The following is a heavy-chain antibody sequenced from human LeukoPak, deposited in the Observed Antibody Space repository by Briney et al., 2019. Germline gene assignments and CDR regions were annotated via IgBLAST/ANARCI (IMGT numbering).Heavy chain of an antibody. Sequence: GGSLRLSCAASGFTFSSYAMSWVRQAPGKGLEWVSRITSDGRSTSHADSVRGRFTISRDNAKSTLFLQMNSLRAEDTAVYYCAGGSPTSLDYWGQGALVTVSS. CDR3: AGGSPTSLDY. V-gene: IGHV3-74*01. D-gene: IGHD4-11*01. J-gene: IGHJ4*02. CDR1: GFTFSSYA. CDR2: ITSDGRST.